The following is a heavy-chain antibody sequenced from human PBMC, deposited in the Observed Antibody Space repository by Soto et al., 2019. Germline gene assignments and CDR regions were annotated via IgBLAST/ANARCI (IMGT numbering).Heavy chain of an antibody. CDR3: AKGALSGRNFDY. CDR1: GFTFSAYG. CDR2: IWYDGSNK. D-gene: IGHD6-19*01. Sequence: QVQLVESGGGVVQPGRSLRLSCAASGFTFSAYGMHWVRQAPGKGREWVAFIWYDGSNKYYADSVQGRFTISRDNSKTTLYLHMNSLRAEETAVYYCAKGALSGRNFDYWGQGTLVTVSS. V-gene: IGHV3-33*06. J-gene: IGHJ4*02.